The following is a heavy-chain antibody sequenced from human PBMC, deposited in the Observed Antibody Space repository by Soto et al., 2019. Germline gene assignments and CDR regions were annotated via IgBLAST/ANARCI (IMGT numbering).Heavy chain of an antibody. CDR3: AGYSYGYSYYGMDV. J-gene: IGHJ6*02. D-gene: IGHD5-18*01. CDR2: MNPNSGNT. CDR1: GYTFTSYD. V-gene: IGHV1-8*01. Sequence: ASVKVSCKASGYTFTSYDINWVRQATGQGLEWMGWMNPNSGNTGYAQKFQGIVTMTRNTSIGTAYMELSSLRSEDTAVYYCAGYSYGYSYYGMDVWGQGTTVTVSS.